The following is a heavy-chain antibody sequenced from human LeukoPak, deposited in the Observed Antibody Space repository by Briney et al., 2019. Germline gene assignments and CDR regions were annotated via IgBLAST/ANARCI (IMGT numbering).Heavy chain of an antibody. D-gene: IGHD5-18*01. CDR2: ISAYDDNT. Sequence: ASVKVSCKASGYTFTSYGISWVRQAPGQGPEWMGWISAYDDNTNSAQKFQGRVTMTTDTSTSTAYMELRSLRSDDTAVYYCARHTATVTYSFDYWGQGTLVTVSS. CDR1: GYTFTSYG. J-gene: IGHJ4*02. CDR3: ARHTATVTYSFDY. V-gene: IGHV1-18*01.